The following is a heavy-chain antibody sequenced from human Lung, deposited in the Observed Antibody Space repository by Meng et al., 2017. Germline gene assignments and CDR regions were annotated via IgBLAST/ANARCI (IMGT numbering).Heavy chain of an antibody. CDR3: ERAIKLLPPLGAFDI. D-gene: IGHD2-21*01. CDR1: GFTFSSYE. CDR2: ISSSGSTI. J-gene: IGHJ3*02. Sequence: GGSLRLSCAASGFTFSSYEMNWVRQAPGKGLEWVSYISSSGSTIYYADSVKGRFTISRDNAKNSLYLQMNSLRAEDTAVYYCERAIKLLPPLGAFDIWGQGTMVTVSS. V-gene: IGHV3-48*03.